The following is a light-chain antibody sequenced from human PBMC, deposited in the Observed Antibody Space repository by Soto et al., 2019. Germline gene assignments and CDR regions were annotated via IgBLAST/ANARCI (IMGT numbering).Light chain of an antibody. CDR2: EAT. J-gene: IGLJ1*01. CDR1: SSDVGGYNY. Sequence: QSALTQPRSVSGSPGQSVSISCTGTSSDVGGYNYVSWYQQRPGKAPKVMIYEATNRPSGVSERFSGSKTGDTASLTISGLQADDEAEYFCISYKTDDTFVFGSGTKVTVL. V-gene: IGLV2-11*01. CDR3: ISYKTDDTFV.